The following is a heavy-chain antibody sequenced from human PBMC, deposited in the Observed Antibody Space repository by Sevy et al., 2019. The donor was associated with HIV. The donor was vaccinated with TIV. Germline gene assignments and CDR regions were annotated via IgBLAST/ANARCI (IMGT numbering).Heavy chain of an antibody. Sequence: GVSLRLSCAASGFTFSSYSMNWVRQAPGKGLEWVSSISSSSSYIYYADSVKGRFTISRDNAKNSLYLQMNSLRAEDTAVYYCARDYTVTTYYYYGMDVWGQGTTVTVSS. J-gene: IGHJ6*02. D-gene: IGHD4-17*01. CDR1: GFTFSSYS. V-gene: IGHV3-21*01. CDR2: ISSSSSYI. CDR3: ARDYTVTTYYYYGMDV.